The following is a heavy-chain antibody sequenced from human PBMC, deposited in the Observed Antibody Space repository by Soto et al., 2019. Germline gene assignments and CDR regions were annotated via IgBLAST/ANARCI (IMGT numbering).Heavy chain of an antibody. CDR3: AEDAGKVVVAYDYYAYIDA. Sequence: EVQLVESGGGLVQPGRSLRLSCAASGFTFGDYAMHWVRQAPGKGLEWVSSISWDSGAIGYADSVKGRFTISRDNALNSLYLQMTSLRADDTALYYCAEDAGKVVVAYDYYAYIDAWGEGTTVTVSS. CDR2: ISWDSGAI. V-gene: IGHV3-9*01. CDR1: GFTFGDYA. J-gene: IGHJ6*03. D-gene: IGHD3-22*01.